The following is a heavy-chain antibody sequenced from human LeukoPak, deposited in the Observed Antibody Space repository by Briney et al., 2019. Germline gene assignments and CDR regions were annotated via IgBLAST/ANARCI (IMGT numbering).Heavy chain of an antibody. CDR2: IIPIFGTA. CDR3: AREAHSSSWYLTEWFDP. Sequence: ASVKVSCKASGGTFSSYAISWVRQAPGQGLEWMGRIIPIFGTANYAQKFQGRVTITADESTSTAYMELSSLRSEDTAVYYCAREAHSSSWYLTEWFDPWGQGTLVTVSS. D-gene: IGHD6-13*01. V-gene: IGHV1-69*13. J-gene: IGHJ5*02. CDR1: GGTFSSYA.